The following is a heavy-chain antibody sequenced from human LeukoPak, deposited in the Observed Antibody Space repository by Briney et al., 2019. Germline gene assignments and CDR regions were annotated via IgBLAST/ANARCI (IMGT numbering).Heavy chain of an antibody. CDR2: IPYSGSA. Sequence: SETLSLTCAVYGGSFSGYFWGWIRQPPGKGLEWIGSIPYSGSASYNPSLKSRVIISIDTSKNQLSLEVRSVTAADTAVYYCARPARDGDYYYWGQGTLVTVSS. D-gene: IGHD2/OR15-2a*01. V-gene: IGHV4-34*01. CDR3: ARPARDGDYYY. J-gene: IGHJ4*02. CDR1: GGSFSGYF.